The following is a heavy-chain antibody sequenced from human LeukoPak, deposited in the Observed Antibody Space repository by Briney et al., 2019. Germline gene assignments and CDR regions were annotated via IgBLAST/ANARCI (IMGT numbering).Heavy chain of an antibody. CDR1: GGSISSYY. J-gene: IGHJ6*03. Sequence: SETLSLTCTVSGGSISSYYWSWIRQPAGKGLEWIGRIYTSGSTNYNPSLKSRVTMSEDTSKNQFSLKLSSVTAADTAVYYCARDTGYQDIVVVPAAINYYYYYMDVWGKGTTVTVSS. D-gene: IGHD2-2*01. CDR2: IYTSGST. CDR3: ARDTGYQDIVVVPAAINYYYYYMDV. V-gene: IGHV4-4*07.